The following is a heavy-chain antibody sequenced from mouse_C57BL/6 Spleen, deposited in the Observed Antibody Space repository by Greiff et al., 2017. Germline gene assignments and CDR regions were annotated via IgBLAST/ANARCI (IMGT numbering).Heavy chain of an antibody. D-gene: IGHD1-2*01. V-gene: IGHV1-19*01. CDR1: GYTFTDYY. J-gene: IGHJ4*01. CDR2: INPYNGGT. CDR3: AKGDYGFDYAMDY. Sequence: EVQLQQSGPVLVKPGASVKMSCKASGYTFTDYYMNWVKQSPGKSLEWIGVINPYNGGTSYNQKFKGKATLTVDKSSSTAYMELNSLTSEDSAVYYCAKGDYGFDYAMDYWGQGTSVTVSS.